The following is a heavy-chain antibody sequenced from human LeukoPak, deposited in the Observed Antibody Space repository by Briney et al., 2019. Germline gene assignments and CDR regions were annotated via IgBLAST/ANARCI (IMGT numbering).Heavy chain of an antibody. CDR3: ARAHQITFGGVIGVLDY. D-gene: IGHD3-16*02. J-gene: IGHJ4*02. CDR1: GYTFTSYY. Sequence: ASAKVSCKASGYTFTSYYMHWVRQAPGQGLEWMGIINPSGGSTSYAQKFQGRVTMTRDTSTSTVYMELSSLRSEDTAVYYCARAHQITFGGVIGVLDYWGQGTLVTVSS. CDR2: INPSGGST. V-gene: IGHV1-46*01.